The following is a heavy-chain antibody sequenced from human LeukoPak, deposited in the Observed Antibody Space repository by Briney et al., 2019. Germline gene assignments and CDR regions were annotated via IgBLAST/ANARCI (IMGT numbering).Heavy chain of an antibody. V-gene: IGHV1-69*04. CDR3: AGSSGYSSSIIDY. CDR2: IIPILGIA. Sequence: ASVKVSCKASGGTFSSYAISWVRQAPGQGLEWMGRIIPILGIANYAQKFQGRVTITADKSTSTAYMELSSLRSEDTAVYYCAGSSGYSSSIIDYWGQGTLVTVSS. J-gene: IGHJ4*02. CDR1: GGTFSSYA. D-gene: IGHD6-13*01.